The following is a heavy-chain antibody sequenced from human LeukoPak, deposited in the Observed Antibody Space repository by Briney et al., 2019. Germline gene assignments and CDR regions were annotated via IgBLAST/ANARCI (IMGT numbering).Heavy chain of an antibody. CDR3: TRVGYIDEGIDY. V-gene: IGHV3-7*04. CDR2: IKQDGSKK. CDR1: GFPLSSLW. D-gene: IGHD5-24*01. Sequence: GSLRLPCVAPGFPLSSLWITLVRQAPGKGPEWVANIKQDGSKKSYVDSVKGRFTISRDNAKNSLYLQMNSLRAEDTAIYYCTRVGYIDEGIDYWGQGTLVTVSS. J-gene: IGHJ4*02.